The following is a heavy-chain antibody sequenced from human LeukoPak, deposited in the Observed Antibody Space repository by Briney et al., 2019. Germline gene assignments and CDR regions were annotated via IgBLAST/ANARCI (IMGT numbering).Heavy chain of an antibody. Sequence: GGSLRLSCAASGFTFSSYAMHWVRQAPGKGLEWVAVISYDGSNKYYADSVKGRFTISRENSKNPLYLQRNSLRAEDTAVYYCARGAPPGIAAAGPPPPFDYWGQGTLVTVSS. D-gene: IGHD6-13*01. J-gene: IGHJ4*02. CDR2: ISYDGSNK. V-gene: IGHV3-30*04. CDR1: GFTFSSYA. CDR3: ARGAPPGIAAAGPPPPFDY.